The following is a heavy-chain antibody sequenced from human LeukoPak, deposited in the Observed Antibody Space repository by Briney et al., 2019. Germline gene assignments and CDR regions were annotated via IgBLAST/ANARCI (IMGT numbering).Heavy chain of an antibody. CDR3: AKCGHGGSCYFDY. V-gene: IGHV3-23*01. J-gene: IGHJ4*02. CDR1: GFTFSSYA. Sequence: PGGSLRLSCAASGFTFSSYAMSWVRQAPGKGLEWVSAISGSGGSTYYADSVKGRFTISRDNSKNTLYLQVNSLRAEDTAVYYCAKCGHGGSCYFDYWGQGTLVTVSS. D-gene: IGHD2-15*01. CDR2: ISGSGGST.